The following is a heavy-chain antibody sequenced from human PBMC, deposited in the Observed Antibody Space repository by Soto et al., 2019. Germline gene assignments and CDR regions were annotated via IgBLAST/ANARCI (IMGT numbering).Heavy chain of an antibody. CDR1: GFTFSSYA. D-gene: IGHD5-18*01. CDR3: AKDAHRGIIQLWLHAYYYGMDV. V-gene: IGHV3-23*01. J-gene: IGHJ6*02. Sequence: EVQLLESGGGLVQPGGSLRLSCAASGFTFSSYAMSWVRQAPGKGLEWVSAISGSGGSTYYADSVKGRFTISRDNSKNTLYLQMNSLRAEDTAVYYCAKDAHRGIIQLWLHAYYYGMDVWGQGTTVTVSS. CDR2: ISGSGGST.